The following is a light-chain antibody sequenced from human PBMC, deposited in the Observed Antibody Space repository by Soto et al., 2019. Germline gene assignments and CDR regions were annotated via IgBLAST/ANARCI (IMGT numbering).Light chain of an antibody. V-gene: IGLV2-11*01. CDR3: CSYAGSYTLEV. Sequence: QSALTQPRSVSGSPGQSVTISCTGTSSDVGGYNYVSWYQQNPGKAPKLMIYDVSKRPSGVPDRFSGSKSGNTASLTISGLQAEDEADYYCCSYAGSYTLEVFGGGTKVTVL. CDR1: SSDVGGYNY. J-gene: IGLJ2*01. CDR2: DVS.